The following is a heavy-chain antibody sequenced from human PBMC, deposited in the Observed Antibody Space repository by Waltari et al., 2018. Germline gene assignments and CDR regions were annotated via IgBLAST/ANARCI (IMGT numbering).Heavy chain of an antibody. Sequence: QVQLQESGPGLVKPSRTLSLTCAVSGGSISSTTCCSWFRQPPGKGLEWIGEIYHSGRTNKNPSLKSRVTISVDKSKNQFSLKLSSVTAADTAVYYCARYPCGIWGSDAVDIWGQGTMVTVSS. D-gene: IGHD7-27*01. CDR2: IYHSGRT. J-gene: IGHJ3*02. CDR3: ARYPCGIWGSDAVDI. CDR1: GGSISSTTC. V-gene: IGHV4-4*02.